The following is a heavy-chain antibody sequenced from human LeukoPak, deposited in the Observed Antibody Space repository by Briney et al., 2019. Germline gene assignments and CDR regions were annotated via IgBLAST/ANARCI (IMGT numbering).Heavy chain of an antibody. D-gene: IGHD3-22*01. Sequence: ASVKVSCKASGYTFTGYYMHWVRQAPGQGLEWMGWINPNSGGTNYAQKFQGRVTMTRETSISTAYMELSRLRSDHTAVYYCARDYYDSSGNGAFDIWGQGTMVTVSS. V-gene: IGHV1-2*02. CDR3: ARDYYDSSGNGAFDI. CDR1: GYTFTGYY. CDR2: INPNSGGT. J-gene: IGHJ3*02.